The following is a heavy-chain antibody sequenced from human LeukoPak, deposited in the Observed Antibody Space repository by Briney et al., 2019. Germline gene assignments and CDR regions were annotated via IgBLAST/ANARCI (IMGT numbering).Heavy chain of an antibody. Sequence: GGSLRLSCAASGFTFSDHYMDWVRQAPGKGLEWVGRTRNKANSYTTEYAASVKGRFTISRDNAKNSLYLQMNSLRAEDTAVYYCARSAAAALDAFDIWGQGTMVTVSS. V-gene: IGHV3-72*01. J-gene: IGHJ3*02. D-gene: IGHD6-13*01. CDR1: GFTFSDHY. CDR3: ARSAAAALDAFDI. CDR2: TRNKANSYTT.